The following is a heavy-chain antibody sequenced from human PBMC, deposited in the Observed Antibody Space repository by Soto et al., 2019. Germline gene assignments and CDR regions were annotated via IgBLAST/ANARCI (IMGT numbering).Heavy chain of an antibody. J-gene: IGHJ4*02. V-gene: IGHV1-2*04. CDR3: ARAPGGDILTGYYGFDY. CDR2: INPNSGGT. Sequence: QVQLVQSGAEVKKPGASVKVSCKASGYTFTGYYMHWVRQAPGQGLEWMGWINPNSGGTNYAQKFQGWVTMTRDTSISTAYMELSRLRSDDTAVYYCARAPGGDILTGYYGFDYWGQGTLVTVSS. D-gene: IGHD3-9*01. CDR1: GYTFTGYY.